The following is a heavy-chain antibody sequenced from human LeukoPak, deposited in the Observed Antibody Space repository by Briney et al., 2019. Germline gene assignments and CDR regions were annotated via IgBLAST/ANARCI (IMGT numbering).Heavy chain of an antibody. J-gene: IGHJ3*02. Sequence: GGSLRLSCAASGFTFSNYVMSWVRQAPGKGLEWVSGISGSGGRTYDADSVKGRFTISRDNSKNTLYLQMDSLRAEDTAVYYCAKDRIRSSTGVFDIWGQGTMVTVSS. CDR2: ISGSGGRT. D-gene: IGHD2-2*01. CDR3: AKDRIRSSTGVFDI. V-gene: IGHV3-23*01. CDR1: GFTFSNYV.